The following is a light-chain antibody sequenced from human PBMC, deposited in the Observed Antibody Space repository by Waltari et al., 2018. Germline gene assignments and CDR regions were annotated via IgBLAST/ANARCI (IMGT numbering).Light chain of an antibody. CDR1: SSDVGSYNL. CDR2: EVS. V-gene: IGLV2-23*02. J-gene: IGLJ2*01. CDR3: CSYAGSSTFV. Sequence: QSALTQPASVSGSPGQSITISCTGTSSDVGSYNLVSWYQQHPGKAPKLMIYEVSKRRSGVSNRFAGSKSGNTACLTISGLQAEDEADYYCCSYAGSSTFVFGGGTKLTVL.